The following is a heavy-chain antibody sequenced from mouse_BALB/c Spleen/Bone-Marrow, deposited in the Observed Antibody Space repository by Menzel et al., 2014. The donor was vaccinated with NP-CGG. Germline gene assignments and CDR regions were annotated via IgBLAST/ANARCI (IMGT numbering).Heavy chain of an antibody. CDR2: ISDGGNYT. CDR1: GFTFSDYF. J-gene: IGHJ3*01. Sequence: EVHLVESGGALVKPGGSLKLSCAASGFTFSDYFMYWVRQTPEERLEWVATISDGGNYTCYPDSVKGRFTISRDNAKNNLHLQMNSLKSEDTAKYFCARDGDYRYAWFAFWGQGTLVTVSA. V-gene: IGHV5-4*02. D-gene: IGHD2-14*01. CDR3: ARDGDYRYAWFAF.